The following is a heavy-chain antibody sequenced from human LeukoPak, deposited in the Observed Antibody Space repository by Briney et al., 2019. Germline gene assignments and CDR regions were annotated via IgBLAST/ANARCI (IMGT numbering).Heavy chain of an antibody. CDR3: ARTGGNSGWYYFDY. CDR1: AYSISSGYY. D-gene: IGHD6-19*01. CDR2: IYHSGST. J-gene: IGHJ4*02. Sequence: SETLSLTCAVSAYSISSGYYWGWIRQPPGKGLEWIGTIYHSGSTYYNPSLKSRVTISVDTSKNQFSLKLSSVTAADTAVYYCARTGGNSGWYYFDYWGQGTLVTVSS. V-gene: IGHV4-38-2*01.